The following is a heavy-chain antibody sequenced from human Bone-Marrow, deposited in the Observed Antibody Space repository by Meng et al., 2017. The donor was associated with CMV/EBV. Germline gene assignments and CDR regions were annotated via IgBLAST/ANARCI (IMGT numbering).Heavy chain of an antibody. J-gene: IGHJ5*02. CDR3: ARGVGMVLLWFGGPDWFDP. V-gene: IGHV1-46*01. D-gene: IGHD3-10*01. CDR2: INPSGGST. CDR1: GYTFTSYY. Sequence: ASVKVSCKASGYTFTSYYMHWVRQAPGQGLEWMGIINPSGGSTSYAQKFQGRVTMTRDTSTSTVYMELSSLRSEDTAGYYCARGVGMVLLWFGGPDWFDPWGQGTLVTVSS.